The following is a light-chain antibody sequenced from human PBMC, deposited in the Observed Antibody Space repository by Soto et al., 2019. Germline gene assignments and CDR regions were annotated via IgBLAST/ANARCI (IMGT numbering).Light chain of an antibody. J-gene: IGLJ1*01. Sequence: QSALTQPASVSGSPGQSITISCTGTSSDVGGYNYVSWYQQNPGKAPKLRFYDVSNRPSGVSNRFSGSKSGNTASLTISGLQAEDEADYYCSSYTSSSTLLYVFGTGTKLTVL. V-gene: IGLV2-14*01. CDR2: DVS. CDR3: SSYTSSSTLLYV. CDR1: SSDVGGYNY.